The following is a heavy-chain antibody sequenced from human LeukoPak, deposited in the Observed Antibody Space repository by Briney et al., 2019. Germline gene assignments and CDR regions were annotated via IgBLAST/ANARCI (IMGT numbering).Heavy chain of an antibody. V-gene: IGHV3-64*01. CDR3: ARGQWLVPNWFDP. CDR2: ISSNGRST. Sequence: SSISSNGRSTSYANSVKGRFTISRDNSKNTLYLQMGSLRAEDMAVYYCARGQWLVPNWFDPWGQGTLVTVSA. D-gene: IGHD6-19*01. J-gene: IGHJ5*02.